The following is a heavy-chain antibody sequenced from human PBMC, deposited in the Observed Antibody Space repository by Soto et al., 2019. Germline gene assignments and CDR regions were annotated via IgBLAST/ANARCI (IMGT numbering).Heavy chain of an antibody. Sequence: EVQLLDSGGGWVQPGGPLRLSCVASGFVFSDYAMSWVRQAPGKGLEWVSAISAGGSDTYYADPVKGRFTVSRVNSEGTLYLQMNTLRAEDTAIYYCASVPIWCGSSSCYTEGFDSWGQGTLVTVSS. D-gene: IGHD2-2*01. V-gene: IGHV3-23*01. J-gene: IGHJ4*02. CDR3: ASVPIWCGSSSCYTEGFDS. CDR1: GFVFSDYA. CDR2: ISAGGSDT.